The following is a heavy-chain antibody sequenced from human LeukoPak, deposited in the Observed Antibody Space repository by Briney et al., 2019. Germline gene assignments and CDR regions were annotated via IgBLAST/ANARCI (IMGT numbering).Heavy chain of an antibody. Sequence: GGSLRLSCTASGFTFGDYAMSWFRQAPGKGLEWVGFIRSKAYGGTTEYAASVKGRFTISRDDSKSIAYLQMNSLKTEDTAVYYCTRDLTYSSSWYFPVFWVSFDYWGQGTLVTVSS. J-gene: IGHJ4*02. D-gene: IGHD6-13*01. V-gene: IGHV3-49*03. CDR3: TRDLTYSSSWYFPVFWVSFDY. CDR2: IRSKAYGGTT. CDR1: GFTFGDYA.